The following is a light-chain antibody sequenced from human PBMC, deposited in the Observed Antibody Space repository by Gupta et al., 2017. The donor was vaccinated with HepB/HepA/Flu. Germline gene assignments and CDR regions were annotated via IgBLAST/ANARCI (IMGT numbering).Light chain of an antibody. CDR1: SSDVGGYNY. Sequence: SALTQPRSVSGSPGQSVTISCTGTSSDVGGYNYVSWYQQHPGKAPKLMIYDVSKRPSGVPDRFSGSKSGNTASLTISGLQAEDEADYYCCSDAGSDTVVFGGGTKLTVL. J-gene: IGLJ2*01. V-gene: IGLV2-11*01. CDR3: CSDAGSDTVV. CDR2: DVS.